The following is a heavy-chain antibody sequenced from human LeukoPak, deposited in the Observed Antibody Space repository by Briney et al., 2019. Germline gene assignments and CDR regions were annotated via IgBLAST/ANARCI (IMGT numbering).Heavy chain of an antibody. CDR1: GNYW. V-gene: IGHV3-74*01. D-gene: IGHD3-3*01. CDR3: AKVVAGDFWSGQFDY. J-gene: IGHJ4*02. CDR2: INSDGSWT. Sequence: GGSLRLSCAASGNYWMHWVRQAPGKGLVWVSHINSDGSWTSYADSVKGRFTISRDNSKNTLYLQMNSLRAEDTAVYYCAKVVAGDFWSGQFDYWGQGTLVTVSS.